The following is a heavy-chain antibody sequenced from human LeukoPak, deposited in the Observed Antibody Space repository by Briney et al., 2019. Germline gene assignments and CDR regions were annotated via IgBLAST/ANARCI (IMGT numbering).Heavy chain of an antibody. V-gene: IGHV1-2*02. CDR2: INSNGGGT. CDR3: AKGNDSVWGSYRGSLDY. J-gene: IGHJ4*02. CDR1: GDTFTACY. D-gene: IGHD3-16*01. Sequence: AALKVSCSACGDTFTACYWIGWGRATGQGGEGRVGINSNGGGTNYAHSFQDRVTMTRDTSIGTAYMELSRLKSDDTAVCYCAKGNDSVWGSYRGSLDYWGQGTPVTVSS.